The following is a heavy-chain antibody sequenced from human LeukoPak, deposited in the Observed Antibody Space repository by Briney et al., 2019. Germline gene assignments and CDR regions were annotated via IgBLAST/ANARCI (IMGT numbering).Heavy chain of an antibody. CDR1: GGSISSHY. J-gene: IGHJ4*02. CDR2: IYYSGST. CDR3: ARTRYCGSTSCYFDY. Sequence: SETLSLTCTVSGGSISSHYWSWIRQPPGKGLEWIGYIYYSGSTNYNPSLKSRVTISVDTSKNQFSLKLSSVTAADTAVYYCARTRYCGSTSCYFDYWGQGTLVTVSS. V-gene: IGHV4-59*11. D-gene: IGHD2-2*01.